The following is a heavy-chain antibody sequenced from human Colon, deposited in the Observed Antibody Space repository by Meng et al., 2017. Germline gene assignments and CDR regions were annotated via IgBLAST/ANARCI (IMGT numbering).Heavy chain of an antibody. Sequence: SETLSLTCAVYGGSFSGYYWSWIRQPPGKGLQWIGEINHSGSTNYNPSLKSRVTISVDTSKNQFSLKLTSVAAADTGIYYCARGAAGSSSVYYYYGLDVWGQGNTVTVSS. V-gene: IGHV4-34*01. J-gene: IGHJ6*02. CDR3: ARGAAGSSSVYYYYGLDV. CDR1: GGSFSGYY. D-gene: IGHD6-13*01. CDR2: INHSGST.